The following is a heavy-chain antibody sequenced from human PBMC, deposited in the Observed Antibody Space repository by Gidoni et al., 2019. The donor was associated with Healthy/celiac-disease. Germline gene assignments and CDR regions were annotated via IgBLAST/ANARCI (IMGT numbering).Heavy chain of an antibody. CDR1: GYSFTSYW. CDR3: ARHFPIAAARFYGMDV. CDR2: IYPGDSDT. V-gene: IGHV5-51*01. D-gene: IGHD6-13*01. Sequence: EVQLVQSGAEVKKPGESLKISCKGSGYSFTSYWIGWVRQMPGKGLEWMGIIYPGDSDTRYSPSCQGQVTISADKSISTAYLQWSSLKASDTAMYYCARHFPIAAARFYGMDVWGQGTTVTVSS. J-gene: IGHJ6*02.